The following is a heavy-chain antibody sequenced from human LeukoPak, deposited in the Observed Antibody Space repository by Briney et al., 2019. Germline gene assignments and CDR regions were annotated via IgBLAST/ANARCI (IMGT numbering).Heavy chain of an antibody. V-gene: IGHV3-23*01. D-gene: IGHD2-15*01. CDR2: ISFTGGTT. CDR1: GFTFSSYG. J-gene: IGHJ6*03. CDR3: VKNGDRGAYCSGGSCYPYYYYYMDV. Sequence: GGTLRLSCAASGFTFSSYGMSWVRQAPGKGLEWVSSISFTGGTTYYADSVKGRFTISRDNSKDTLYLQMNSVRAEDTAIYYCVKNGDRGAYCSGGSCYPYYYYYMDVWGKGTTVTISS.